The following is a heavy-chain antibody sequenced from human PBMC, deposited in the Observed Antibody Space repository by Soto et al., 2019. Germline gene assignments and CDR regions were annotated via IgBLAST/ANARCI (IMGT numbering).Heavy chain of an antibody. CDR1: GFTFSGSA. V-gene: IGHV3-73*02. CDR2: IRSKANSYAT. D-gene: IGHD2-15*01. Sequence: EVQLVESGGGLVQPGGPLKLSCAASGFTFSGSAMHWVRQASGKGLEWVGRIRSKANSYATAYAASVKGRFTISRDDSKNTAYLQMNSLKTEDTAVYYCTKSIGYCSGGSCYNYWGQGTLVTVSS. J-gene: IGHJ4*02. CDR3: TKSIGYCSGGSCYNY.